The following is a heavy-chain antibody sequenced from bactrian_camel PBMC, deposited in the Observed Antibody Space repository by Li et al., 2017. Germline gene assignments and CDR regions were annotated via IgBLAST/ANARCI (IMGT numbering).Heavy chain of an antibody. CDR2: ISRRGGST. V-gene: IGHV3S40*01. D-gene: IGHD1*01. Sequence: DVQLVESGGGSVQAGGSLRLSCKITGDPYSSNCRAWFRQAPGKEREGVAIISRRGGSTYYSDSVKGRFSISQDFSKNTVYLQMNSLKAEDTAMYYCAAKRATDCRGPVCYCNLAADVSSWGQGTQVTVS. J-gene: IGHJ6*01. CDR3: AAKRATDCRGPVCYCNLAADVSS. CDR1: GDPYSSNC.